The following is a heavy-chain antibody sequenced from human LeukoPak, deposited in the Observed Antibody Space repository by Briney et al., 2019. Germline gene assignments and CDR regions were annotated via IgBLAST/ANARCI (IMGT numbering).Heavy chain of an antibody. J-gene: IGHJ4*02. D-gene: IGHD5-12*01. V-gene: IGHV4-34*01. Sequence: SETLSLTCAVYGGSFSGYYWSWIRQPPGKGLEWIGEINHSGSTNYNPSLKNRVTISVDTSKNQFSLKLSSVTAADTAVYYCARGRWLRSAFDYWGQGTLVPSPQ. CDR3: ARGRWLRSAFDY. CDR1: GGSFSGYY. CDR2: INHSGST.